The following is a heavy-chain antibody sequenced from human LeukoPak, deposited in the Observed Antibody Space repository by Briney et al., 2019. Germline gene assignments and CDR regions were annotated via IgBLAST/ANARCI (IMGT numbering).Heavy chain of an antibody. J-gene: IGHJ4*02. D-gene: IGHD3-10*01. V-gene: IGHV4-34*01. CDR1: GGSFSGYY. CDR3: ARATPDYYGSGKRGSFDY. Sequence: PSETLSLTCAVYGGSFSGYYWSWIRQPPGKGLEWIGEINHSGSTNYNPSLKSRVTISVDTSKNQFSLKLSSVTAADTAVYYCARATPDYYGSGKRGSFDYWGQGTLVTVSS. CDR2: INHSGST.